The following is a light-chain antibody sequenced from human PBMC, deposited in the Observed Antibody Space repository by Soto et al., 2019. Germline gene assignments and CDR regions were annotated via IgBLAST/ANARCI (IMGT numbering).Light chain of an antibody. V-gene: IGKV4-1*01. CDR3: QQYHNWPA. CDR1: QSVLYSSNNKNY. Sequence: DIVMTQSPDSLAVSLGERATINCKSSQSVLYSSNNKNYLAWYQQKPGQSPKLLIYWASTRESGVPDRFSGSGSGTDYTLTISSLQAEDVAVYYCQQYHNWPAFGQGTKVDIK. CDR2: WAS. J-gene: IGKJ1*01.